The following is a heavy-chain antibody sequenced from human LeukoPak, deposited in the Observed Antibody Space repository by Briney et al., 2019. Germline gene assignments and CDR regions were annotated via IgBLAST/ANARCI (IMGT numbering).Heavy chain of an antibody. CDR3: TRGKGFVGHFDF. V-gene: IGHV1-69*06. D-gene: IGHD3-3*01. J-gene: IGHJ4*02. CDR1: GGSFTNNA. CDR2: ILPIFGTA. Sequence: ASVKVSCKVSGGSFTNNAISWVRQAPGQGPEWMGRILPIFGTAEYAERFQGRLTLTADKSTTTAYMELTSLKIEDTALYFCTRGKGFVGHFDFWGQGTLVTVSS.